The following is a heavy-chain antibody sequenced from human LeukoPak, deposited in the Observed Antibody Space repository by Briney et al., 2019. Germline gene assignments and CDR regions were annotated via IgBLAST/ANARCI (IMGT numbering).Heavy chain of an antibody. D-gene: IGHD7-27*01. J-gene: IGHJ6*02. CDR2: ISSSGSTI. Sequence: GGSLRLSCAASGFTFSDYYMSWIRQAPGKGLEWVSYISSSGSTIYYADSVKGRFTISRDNSKNTLYLQMNSLSAEDTAVYYCAKDPQLGTYFCYYGMDVWGQGTTVTVSS. V-gene: IGHV3-11*01. CDR3: AKDPQLGTYFCYYGMDV. CDR1: GFTFSDYY.